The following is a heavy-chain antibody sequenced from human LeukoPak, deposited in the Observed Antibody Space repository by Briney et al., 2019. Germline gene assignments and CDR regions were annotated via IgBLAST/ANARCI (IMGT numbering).Heavy chain of an antibody. CDR3: ARGNPNDGSGR. D-gene: IGHD3-22*01. CDR1: GGSIRSSYYY. V-gene: IGHV4-61*05. CDR2: IYYSGST. Sequence: SETLSLTCTVSGGSIRSSYYYWGWIRQPPGKGLEWIGYIYYSGSTNYNPSLKSRVTISVDTSKNQFSLKLSSVTAADTAVYYCARGNPNDGSGRWGQGTLVTVSS. J-gene: IGHJ4*02.